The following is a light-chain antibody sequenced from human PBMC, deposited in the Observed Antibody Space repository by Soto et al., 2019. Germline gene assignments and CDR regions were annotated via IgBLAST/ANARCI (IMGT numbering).Light chain of an antibody. J-gene: IGKJ2*01. Sequence: EIVLTQSPDTLSLSPGERATLSCRASQSVSSSFLAWYQQKPGQAPRLLIYATSSRATGIPDRFSGSGSGTDFTLTISSLEPEDFAVYYCQQFGSSPPRYTFGQGTKLEI. CDR1: QSVSSSF. CDR2: ATS. CDR3: QQFGSSPPRYT. V-gene: IGKV3-20*01.